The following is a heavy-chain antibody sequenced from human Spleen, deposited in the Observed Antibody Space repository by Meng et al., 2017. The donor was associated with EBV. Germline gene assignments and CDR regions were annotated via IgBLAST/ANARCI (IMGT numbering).Heavy chain of an antibody. J-gene: IGHJ4*01. D-gene: IGHD6-19*01. V-gene: IGHV4-34*01. CDR1: RGHYSCFD. CDR3: ATWNNNGWYYGY. Sequence: LRRAGRGVVKSSVHMSFHGSVYRGHYSCFDWSWIRQRHGNGREWIGEINLGGKTNYNPSLKSRVSISVDTSKTHFSLEVDFVTAADTAVYYCATWNNNGWYYGYWGQGTLVTVSS. CDR2: INLGGKT.